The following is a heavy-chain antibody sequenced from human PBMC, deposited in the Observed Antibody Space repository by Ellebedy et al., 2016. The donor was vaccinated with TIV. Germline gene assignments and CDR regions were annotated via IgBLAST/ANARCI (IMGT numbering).Heavy chain of an antibody. CDR3: SISEYGDTGMAY. V-gene: IGHV3-23*01. Sequence: GESLKISCAASGFTFSNYGMTWVRQVPGKGLEWVSDISGSGYTTYYADSVKGRFTFSRDNSKNTVYLQMNSLRTEDTAVYYCSISEYGDTGMAYWGQGTLVTVSS. J-gene: IGHJ4*02. CDR1: GFTFSNYG. D-gene: IGHD4/OR15-4a*01. CDR2: ISGSGYTT.